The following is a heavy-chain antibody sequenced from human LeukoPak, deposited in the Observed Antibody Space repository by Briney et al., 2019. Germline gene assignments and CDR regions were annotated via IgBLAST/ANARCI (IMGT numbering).Heavy chain of an antibody. CDR2: ISSSSSYI. CDR3: ARDPYYDILTGYYRGYYFDY. Sequence: GGSLRLSCAASGFTFSSYSMNWVRQAPGKGLEWVSSISSSSSYIYYADSVKGRFTISRDNAKNSLYLQMNSLRAEDTAVYYCARDPYYDILTGYYRGYYFDYWGQGTLVTVSS. V-gene: IGHV3-21*01. D-gene: IGHD3-9*01. CDR1: GFTFSSYS. J-gene: IGHJ4*02.